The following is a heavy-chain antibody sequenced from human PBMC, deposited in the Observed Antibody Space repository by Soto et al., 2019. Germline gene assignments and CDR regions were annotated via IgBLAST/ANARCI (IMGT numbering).Heavy chain of an antibody. V-gene: IGHV5-10-1*01. J-gene: IGHJ6*02. CDR3: ARHHGSPGSYFGMDV. D-gene: IGHD6-13*01. Sequence: PGESLKISCKGSGYSFAGYWITWVRQKPGKGLEWMGRIDPSDSQTYYSPSFRGHVTISVTKSITTVFLQWSSLRASDTAMYYCARHHGSPGSYFGMDVWGQGTTVTVSS. CDR2: IDPSDSQT. CDR1: GYSFAGYW.